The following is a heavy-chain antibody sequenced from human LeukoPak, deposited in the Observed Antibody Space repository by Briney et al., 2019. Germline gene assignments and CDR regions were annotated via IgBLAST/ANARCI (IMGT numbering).Heavy chain of an antibody. CDR3: ARDRPLDY. D-gene: IGHD1-14*01. CDR1: GFTFSNYP. Sequence: GGSLRLSCAASGFTFSNYPMHWVRQAPGKGLAWVAVISYDGSNQIYADSVKGRFTISRDNSKNTVYLQMNSLRPEDTALYYCARDRPLDYWGQGTLVTLSS. V-gene: IGHV3-30-3*01. J-gene: IGHJ4*02. CDR2: ISYDGSNQ.